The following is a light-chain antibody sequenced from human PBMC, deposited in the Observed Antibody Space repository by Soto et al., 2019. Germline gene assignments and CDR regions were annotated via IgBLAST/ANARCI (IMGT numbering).Light chain of an antibody. Sequence: QAVVTQEPSLTVSPGGTVSLTCGSSTGAVTSGHYPYWFQQKPGQAPRTLIYDTSKTHSWTPARFSGSLLGDKAALTLSGAQPEDEADYYCLLAYRGERRIFGGGTKLTVL. CDR3: LLAYRGERRI. V-gene: IGLV7-46*01. CDR1: TGAVTSGHY. J-gene: IGLJ2*01. CDR2: DTS.